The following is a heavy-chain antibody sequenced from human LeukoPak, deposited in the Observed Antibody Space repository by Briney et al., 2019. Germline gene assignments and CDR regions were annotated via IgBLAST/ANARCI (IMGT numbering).Heavy chain of an antibody. Sequence: ASVKVSCKASGYTFTGYYMHWVRQAPGQGLEWMGWINPNSGGTNYAQKFQGRVTMTRDTSISTAYMELSRLRSDDTAVYYCARLDYYGSEGGWFDPWGQGTLVTVSS. CDR3: ARLDYYGSEGGWFDP. J-gene: IGHJ5*02. CDR1: GYTFTGYY. D-gene: IGHD3-10*01. V-gene: IGHV1-2*02. CDR2: INPNSGGT.